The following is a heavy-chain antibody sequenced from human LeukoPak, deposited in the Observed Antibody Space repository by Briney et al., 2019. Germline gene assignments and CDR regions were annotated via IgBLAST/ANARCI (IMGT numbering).Heavy chain of an antibody. CDR1: GGSISSYY. Sequence: SETLSLTCTVSGGSISSYYWSWIRQPAGKGLEWIGRIYTSGSTNYNPSLKSRVTMSVDTSKNQFSLKLSSVTAADTAVYYCARDHSLSRGSYLGLDYWGQGTLVTVSS. D-gene: IGHD1-26*01. CDR3: ARDHSLSRGSYLGLDY. V-gene: IGHV4-4*07. J-gene: IGHJ4*02. CDR2: IYTSGST.